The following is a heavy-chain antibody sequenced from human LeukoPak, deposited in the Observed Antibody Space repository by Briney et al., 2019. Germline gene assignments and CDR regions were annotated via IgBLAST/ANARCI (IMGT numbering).Heavy chain of an antibody. J-gene: IGHJ5*02. CDR2: IYSSGST. CDR1: GGSFIGYY. V-gene: IGHV4-34*01. D-gene: IGHD6-19*01. Sequence: PSETLSLTCAVYGGSFIGYYWGWIRQPPGKGLEWIGSIYSSGSTYYNPSLKSRVTISVDTSKNQFSLKLSSVTAAGTAVYYCARTHSSRGWFDPWGQGTLVTVSS. CDR3: ARTHSSRGWFDP.